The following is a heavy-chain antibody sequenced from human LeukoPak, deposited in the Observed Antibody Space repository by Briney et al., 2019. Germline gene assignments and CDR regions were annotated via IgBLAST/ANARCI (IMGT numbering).Heavy chain of an antibody. D-gene: IGHD1-26*01. Sequence: SETLSLTCAVSGGSISSSNWWSWVRQPPGKGLEWIGETHHSGSTNYNPSLKSRVAISVDKSKNQFSVKLSSVTAADTAVYYCARVGIVGAIFFDYWGQGTLVTVSS. V-gene: IGHV4-4*02. CDR1: GGSISSSNW. CDR3: ARVGIVGAIFFDY. CDR2: THHSGST. J-gene: IGHJ4*02.